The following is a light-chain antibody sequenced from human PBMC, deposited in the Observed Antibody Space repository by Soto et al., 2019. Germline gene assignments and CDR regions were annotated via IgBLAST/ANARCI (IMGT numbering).Light chain of an antibody. Sequence: DIVMTQSPDSLAVSLGERATINCKSSQSVLYSPNNKNYLAWYQHKPGQPPKLLIYWVSTRESGVPDRFSGSGSGTDFTLTISSLQAEDVAVYYCQQYYSTPPAFGQGTKVDIK. CDR2: WVS. CDR1: QSVLYSPNNKNY. J-gene: IGKJ1*01. CDR3: QQYYSTPPA. V-gene: IGKV4-1*01.